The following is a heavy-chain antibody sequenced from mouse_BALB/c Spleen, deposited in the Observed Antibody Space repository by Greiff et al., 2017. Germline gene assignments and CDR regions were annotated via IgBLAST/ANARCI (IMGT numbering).Heavy chain of an antibody. J-gene: IGHJ1*01. CDR1: GFTFSSYA. CDR2: ISSGGST. D-gene: IGHD1-1*01. CDR3: ARLETTGYWYFDV. V-gene: IGHV5-6-5*01. Sequence: EVQLVESGGGLVKPGGSLKLSCAASGFTFSSYAMSWVRQTPEKRLEWVASISSGGSTYYPDSVKGRFTISRDNARNILYLQMSSLRSEDTAMYYCARLETTGYWYFDVWGAGTTVTVSS.